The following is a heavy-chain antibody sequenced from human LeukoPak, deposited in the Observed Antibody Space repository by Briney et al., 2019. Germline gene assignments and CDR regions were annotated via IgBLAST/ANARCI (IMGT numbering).Heavy chain of an antibody. D-gene: IGHD4-23*01. CDR3: ARGTPGYDY. CDR1: GGSISSARYC. CDR2: IYTSGTT. J-gene: IGHJ4*02. Sequence: SLSLTCILSGGSISSARYCWGWIRHPGGKGLECIGLIYTSGTTNYNPSLKRRVPTSVATPKTQSSLKLTSVTAAYRAAYSCARGTPGYDYWGQGTLVTVSS. V-gene: IGHV4-61*02.